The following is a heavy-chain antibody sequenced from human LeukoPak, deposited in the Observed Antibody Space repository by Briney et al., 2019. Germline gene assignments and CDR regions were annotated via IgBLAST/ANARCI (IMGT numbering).Heavy chain of an antibody. V-gene: IGHV3-11*04. CDR3: ARAIPFSV. CDR2: IASSTGTK. J-gene: IGHJ4*02. CDR1: GFTYSDYY. D-gene: IGHD2-2*02. Sequence: PGGSLRLSCAASGFTYSDYYTSWVRQFPGKGLELVAYIASSTGTKYYADSVKGRFTISGDNAKNSLFLQMRRLTAEDTAVYYCARAIPFSVWGQGTLVTVSS.